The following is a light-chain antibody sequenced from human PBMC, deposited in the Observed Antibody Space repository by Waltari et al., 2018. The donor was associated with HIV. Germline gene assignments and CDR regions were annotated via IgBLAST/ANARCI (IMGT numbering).Light chain of an antibody. CDR2: AAS. V-gene: IGKV1-9*01. J-gene: IGKJ5*01. CDR3: QQLNSYRRT. CDR1: QGITSY. Sequence: DIQLTQSPSFLSTSVGARVTITCRASQGITSYLAWYQQKPGKAPKLLIYAASTLQSGVPSRFSGSGSGTEFTLTISSLRPEDFATYYCQQLNSYRRTFGQGTRLEIK.